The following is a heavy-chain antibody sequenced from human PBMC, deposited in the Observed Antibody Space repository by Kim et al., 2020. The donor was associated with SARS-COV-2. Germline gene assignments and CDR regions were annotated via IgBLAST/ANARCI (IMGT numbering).Heavy chain of an antibody. CDR2: ITPSDGNT. Sequence: ASVKVSCNASGYTFTSNHMHWVRQAPGQGLEWMGMITPSDGNTNYAQKCQGSVTMTRDTSTSTVYMELSSLSSEATAVCYCARDREGDCTFGYWGQGTLVTVSS. D-gene: IGHD2-21*02. CDR3: ARDREGDCTFGY. J-gene: IGHJ4*02. CDR1: GYTFTSNH. V-gene: IGHV1-46*01.